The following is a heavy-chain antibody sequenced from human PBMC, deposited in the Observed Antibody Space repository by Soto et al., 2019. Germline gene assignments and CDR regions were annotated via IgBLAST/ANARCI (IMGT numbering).Heavy chain of an antibody. J-gene: IGHJ6*02. CDR2: ISYDGSNK. CDR1: GFTFSSYA. CDR3: ARYRLRYNWNDFPYYYYGMDV. V-gene: IGHV3-30-3*01. Sequence: QVQLVESGGGVVQPGRSLRLSCAASGFTFSSYAMHWVRQAPGKGLEQVAVISYDGSNKYYADSVKGRFTISRDNSKNTLYLQMNSLRAEDTAVYYCARYRLRYNWNDFPYYYYGMDVWGQGTTVTVSS. D-gene: IGHD1-1*01.